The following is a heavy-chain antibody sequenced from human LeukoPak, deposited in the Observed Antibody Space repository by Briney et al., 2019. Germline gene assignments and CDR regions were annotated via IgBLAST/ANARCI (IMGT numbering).Heavy chain of an antibody. CDR3: AKELGITMVRGVLRGFDY. CDR1: GFTFSSYA. Sequence: AGGSLRLSCAASGFTFSSYAMSWVRQAPGKGLEWVSAISGSSGSTYYADSVKGRFTISRDNSKNTLYLQMNSLRAEDTAVYYCAKELGITMVRGVLRGFDYWGQGTLVTVSS. V-gene: IGHV3-23*01. J-gene: IGHJ4*02. CDR2: ISGSSGST. D-gene: IGHD3-10*01.